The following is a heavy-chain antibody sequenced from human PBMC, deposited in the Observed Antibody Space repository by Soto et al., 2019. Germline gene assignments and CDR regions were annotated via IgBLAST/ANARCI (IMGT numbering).Heavy chain of an antibody. J-gene: IGHJ4*02. CDR2: ISGSGDST. CDR1: GISFRRYV. D-gene: IGHD3-10*01. Sequence: EVQLLESGGGLVQPGGSLRLSCAAYGISFRRYVMSWVRQAPGKGLEWVSAISGSGDSTYYADSVKGRFTISRDNSNNTLYLQMNSLRAEDTAVYYCAIDGPMAPDWGQGTLVTVSS. V-gene: IGHV3-23*01. CDR3: AIDGPMAPD.